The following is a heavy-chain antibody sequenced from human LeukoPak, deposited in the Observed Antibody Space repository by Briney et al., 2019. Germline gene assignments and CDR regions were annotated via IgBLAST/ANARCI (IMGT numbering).Heavy chain of an antibody. J-gene: IGHJ4*02. V-gene: IGHV3-23*01. Sequence: PGGSLRLSCVVSGFAFSNYAMSWVRQAPGMGLEWVSALSGSGTKTYYADSMKGRFTISRDNSKNTLYLQMNSLRAEDTAVYYCAKNIVGATTRYFDYWGQGTLVTVSS. CDR3: AKNIVGATTRYFDY. CDR1: GFAFSNYA. D-gene: IGHD1-26*01. CDR2: LSGSGTKT.